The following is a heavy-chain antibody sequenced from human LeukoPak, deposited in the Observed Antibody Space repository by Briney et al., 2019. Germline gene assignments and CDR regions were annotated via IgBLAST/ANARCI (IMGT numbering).Heavy chain of an antibody. J-gene: IGHJ4*02. CDR2: FFHSENT. D-gene: IGHD2-2*01. CDR3: ARDLDFVIVPAAIGY. Sequence: SETLSLTCTVSGGSISSGSYYWGWIRQPPGKGLEWIGSFFHSENTYYNPSLKSRVTISVDTSKNQFYLKLTSVTAADTAVYYCARDLDFVIVPAAIGYWGQGTLVTVSS. CDR1: GGSISSGSYY. V-gene: IGHV4-39*07.